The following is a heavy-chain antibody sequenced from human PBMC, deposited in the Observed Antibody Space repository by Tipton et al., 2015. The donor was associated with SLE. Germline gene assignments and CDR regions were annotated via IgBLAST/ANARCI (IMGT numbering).Heavy chain of an antibody. J-gene: IGHJ4*02. D-gene: IGHD3-10*01. V-gene: IGHV3-72*01. CDR1: GFIFSDHY. CDR3: ARSAYGSGSLDGPLDY. CDR2: TRNKANSYTT. Sequence: SLRLSCAASGFIFSDHYMDWVRQAPGKGLEWVGRTRNKANSYTTEYAASVKGRFIISRDDSKKSLYLQMNSLKTEDTAVYYCARSAYGSGSLDGPLDYWGQGTLVTVSS.